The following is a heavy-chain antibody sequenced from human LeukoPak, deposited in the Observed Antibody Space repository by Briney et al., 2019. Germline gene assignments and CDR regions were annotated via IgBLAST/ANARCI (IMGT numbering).Heavy chain of an antibody. J-gene: IGHJ4*02. Sequence: GGSLRLSCAAYGFSVSANYMSWVRQAPGKGLEWGSVIYSGGSKYYADAVKGRFTICRDNSKNTLYLQMNSVRSEDTAVYYCARASLTVPPLFDYWGQGTLVTVSS. CDR2: IYSGGSK. CDR3: ARASLTVPPLFDY. CDR1: GFSVSANY. D-gene: IGHD4-17*01. V-gene: IGHV3-53*05.